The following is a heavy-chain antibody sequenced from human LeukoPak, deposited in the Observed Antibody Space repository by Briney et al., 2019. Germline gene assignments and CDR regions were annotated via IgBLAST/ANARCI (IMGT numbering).Heavy chain of an antibody. CDR3: ARDEDSSGYLHYFDY. Sequence: PGGSLRLSCAASGFTFSSYWMNWARQAPGKGLEWVASINHNGNVNYYVDSVKGRFTISRDNAKNSLYLQMSNLRAEDTAVYFCARDEDSSGYLHYFDYWGQGTLVTVSS. V-gene: IGHV3-7*03. D-gene: IGHD3-22*01. J-gene: IGHJ4*02. CDR1: GFTFSSYW. CDR2: INHNGNVN.